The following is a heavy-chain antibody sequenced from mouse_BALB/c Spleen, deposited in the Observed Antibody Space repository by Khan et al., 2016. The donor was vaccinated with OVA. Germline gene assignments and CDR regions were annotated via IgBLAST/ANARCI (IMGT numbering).Heavy chain of an antibody. D-gene: IGHD1-1*01. CDR2: ISGDSNTI. CDR3: ARSYYYRFYIDQ. V-gene: IGHV5-17*02. J-gene: IGHJ2*01. Sequence: EVELVESGGDLVQPGGSRRLSCAASGFSFSSFGMHWVRQAPEKGLEWVAYISGDSNTIYYADTVKGRFTISRDNPKNTLFLQMTSLRAEDTAMYYCARSYYYRFYIDQWGQGTTLTVSS. CDR1: GFSFSSFG.